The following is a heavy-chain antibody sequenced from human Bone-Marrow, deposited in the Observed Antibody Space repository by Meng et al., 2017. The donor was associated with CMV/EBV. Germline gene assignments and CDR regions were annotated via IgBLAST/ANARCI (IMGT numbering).Heavy chain of an antibody. D-gene: IGHD3-16*01. CDR3: ARGGTNYYYYDVDV. J-gene: IGHJ6*02. CDR1: GGTFSSYT. CDR2: IIPILGIA. V-gene: IGHV1-69*02. Sequence: SVKVSCKASGGTFSSYTISWVRQAPGQGLEWMGRIIPILGIANYAQKFQGRVTITADKSTSTAYMELSSLRSEDTAVYFCARGGTNYYYYDVDVWGQGTTVTVSS.